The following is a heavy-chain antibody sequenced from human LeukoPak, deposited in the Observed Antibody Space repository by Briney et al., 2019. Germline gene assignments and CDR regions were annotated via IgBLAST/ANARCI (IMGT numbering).Heavy chain of an antibody. J-gene: IGHJ4*02. D-gene: IGHD3-10*01. CDR1: GVSISTYY. CDR2: IYSSGTT. Sequence: PSETLSLTCTVSGVSISTYYWSWIRQPPGKGLEWIGYIYSSGTTNYNPSLKSRVTISIDTSKNEFSLRLTSVTAADTAVYYCAREANYYGSGSYFEGTLNYWGQGSLVTVSS. V-gene: IGHV4-59*01. CDR3: AREANYYGSGSYFEGTLNY.